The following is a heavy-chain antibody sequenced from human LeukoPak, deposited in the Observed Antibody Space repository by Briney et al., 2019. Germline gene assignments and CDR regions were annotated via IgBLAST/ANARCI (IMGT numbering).Heavy chain of an antibody. CDR1: GFSLSTNKMR. J-gene: IGHJ4*02. CDR3: ARTVAGRTFDY. D-gene: IGHD6-19*01. CDR2: IDWDDNK. Sequence: SGPALLKPTQTLTLTCTFSGFSLSTNKMRVSWVRQSPGRALEWLARIDWDDNKFYNTSLKTRLTISKDTSKNRVVLTMTDVDPVDTATYYCARTVAGRTFDYWGQGTLVTVSS. V-gene: IGHV2-70*04.